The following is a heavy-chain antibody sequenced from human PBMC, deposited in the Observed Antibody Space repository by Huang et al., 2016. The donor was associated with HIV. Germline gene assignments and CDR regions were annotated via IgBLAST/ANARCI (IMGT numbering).Heavy chain of an antibody. CDR3: AKQEDVYCSGDSCYSGYFAS. D-gene: IGHD2-15*01. V-gene: IGHV3-23*01. CDR1: GFIFSDHA. J-gene: IGHJ4*02. CDR2: ITGSAVTT. Sequence: EVQLLESGGRLVQTGRSLRLSGAVSGFIFSDHAMGWVRQGPWKGLEGFSSITGSAVTTEITDSVKGRFMISRDNSKKMVYLHMDNRRAEDTALYYCAKQEDVYCSGDSCYSGYFASWGRGTLVTVSS.